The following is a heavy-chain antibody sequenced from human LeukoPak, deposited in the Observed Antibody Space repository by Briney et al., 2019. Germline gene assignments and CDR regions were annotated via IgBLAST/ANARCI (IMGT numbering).Heavy chain of an antibody. Sequence: SETLSLTCTVSGGSISSYYWSWIRQPPGKGLEWIGYIYYSGSTNYNPSLKSRVTISVDPSKNQFSLKLSSVTAADTAVYYCARASIAARYYYYYYMDVWGKGTTVTVSS. V-gene: IGHV4-59*01. D-gene: IGHD6-6*01. CDR1: GGSISSYY. CDR2: IYYSGST. J-gene: IGHJ6*03. CDR3: ARASIAARYYYYYYMDV.